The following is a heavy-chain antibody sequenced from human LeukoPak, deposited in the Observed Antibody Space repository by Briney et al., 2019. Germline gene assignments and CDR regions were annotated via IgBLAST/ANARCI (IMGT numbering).Heavy chain of an antibody. CDR3: ARGRITGTAFDY. V-gene: IGHV4-30-4*01. D-gene: IGHD1-7*01. CDR1: GGSISSGDYY. CDR2: IYYSGST. Sequence: SQTLSLTCTVSGGSISSGDYYWSWIRQPPGKGLEWIGYIYYSGSTYYNPSLKSRVTMSVDTSKNQFSLKLSSVTAADTAVYYCARGRITGTAFDYWGQGTLVTVSS. J-gene: IGHJ4*02.